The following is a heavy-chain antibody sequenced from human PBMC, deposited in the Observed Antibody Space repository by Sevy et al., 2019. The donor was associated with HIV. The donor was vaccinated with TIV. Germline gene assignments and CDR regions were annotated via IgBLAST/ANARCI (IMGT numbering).Heavy chain of an antibody. D-gene: IGHD3-3*01. Sequence: GESLKISCAASGFTFSNAWMSWVRQAPGKGLEWVGRIKSKTDGGTTDYAAPVKGRFTISRDDSKNTPYLQMNSLKTEDTAVYYCTTLYYDFWSGYYYFDYWGQGTLVTVSS. CDR1: GFTFSNAW. CDR2: IKSKTDGGTT. V-gene: IGHV3-15*01. CDR3: TTLYYDFWSGYYYFDY. J-gene: IGHJ4*02.